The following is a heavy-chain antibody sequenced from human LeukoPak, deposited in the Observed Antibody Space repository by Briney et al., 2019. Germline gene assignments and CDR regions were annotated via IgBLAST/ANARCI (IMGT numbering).Heavy chain of an antibody. Sequence: PGGSLRLSCAAPGFTFSSYAMSWFRQAPGKGLEWVSAISGSGGSTYYADSVKGRFTISRDNSKNTLYLQMNSLRAEDTAVYYCAKEPIAAAGTGWYFDYWGQGTLVTVSS. D-gene: IGHD6-13*01. CDR1: GFTFSSYA. CDR2: ISGSGGST. V-gene: IGHV3-23*01. J-gene: IGHJ4*02. CDR3: AKEPIAAAGTGWYFDY.